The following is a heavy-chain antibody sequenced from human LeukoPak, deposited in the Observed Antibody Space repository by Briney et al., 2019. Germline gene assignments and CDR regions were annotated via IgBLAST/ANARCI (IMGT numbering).Heavy chain of an antibody. Sequence: GGSLRLSCAASGFTFSSYEMNWVRQAPGKGLEWVSYISSSGSTIYYADSVKGRFTISRDNAKNSLYLQMNSLRAEDTAVYYCARERADITMVRGVIVGDRYYYMDVWGKGTTVTISS. CDR1: GFTFSSYE. CDR2: ISSSGSTI. CDR3: ARERADITMVRGVIVGDRYYYMDV. V-gene: IGHV3-48*03. D-gene: IGHD3-10*01. J-gene: IGHJ6*03.